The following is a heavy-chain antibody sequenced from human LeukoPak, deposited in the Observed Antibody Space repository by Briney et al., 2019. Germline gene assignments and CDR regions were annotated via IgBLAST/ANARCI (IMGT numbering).Heavy chain of an antibody. Sequence: QTGGSLRLSCAASGFTFSSYAMSWVRQAPGKGLEWVSAISGSGGSTYYADSVKGRFTISRDNSQNTLYLQMNSLRAEDTSVYYCARDAGYSPKTFDYWGQGILVTVSS. CDR2: ISGSGGST. CDR3: ARDAGYSPKTFDY. V-gene: IGHV3-23*01. D-gene: IGHD5-18*01. J-gene: IGHJ4*02. CDR1: GFTFSSYA.